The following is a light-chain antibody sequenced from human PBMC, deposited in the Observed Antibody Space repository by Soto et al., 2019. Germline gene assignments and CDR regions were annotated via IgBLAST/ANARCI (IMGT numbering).Light chain of an antibody. CDR3: SSYAGGSNVL. Sequence: QSALTQPPSASGSPGQSVTISCTGTSSDVGGYNYVSWYQQHPGQAPKLMIFEVTKRPSGVPDRFSASKSGNTASLTVSGLQAXXEADYYCSSYAGGSNVLFGGGTKLTV. V-gene: IGLV2-8*01. CDR2: EVT. J-gene: IGLJ2*01. CDR1: SSDVGGYNY.